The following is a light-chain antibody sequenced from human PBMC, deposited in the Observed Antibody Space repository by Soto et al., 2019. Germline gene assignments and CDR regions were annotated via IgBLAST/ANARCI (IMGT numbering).Light chain of an antibody. Sequence: ETVVTQSPGTLSLSPGERGTLSCRASQSVSSTYLAWYQQKPGQAPRLLIYGASSRATGVPDRFSGSGSGTDFTLTISRLEPEDSAVYYCQQYGSSPITFGQGTRLEIK. CDR2: GAS. CDR1: QSVSSTY. J-gene: IGKJ5*01. V-gene: IGKV3-20*01. CDR3: QQYGSSPIT.